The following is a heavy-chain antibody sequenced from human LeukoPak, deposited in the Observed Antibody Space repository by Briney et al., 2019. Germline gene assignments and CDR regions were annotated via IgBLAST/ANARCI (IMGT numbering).Heavy chain of an antibody. D-gene: IGHD3-22*01. CDR1: GYTFTSYG. Sequence: GASVKVSCKASGYTFTSYGISWVRQAPGQGLEWMGWISAYNGNTNYAQKLQGRVTMTTDTSTSTAYMELRSLRSDDTAVYYCARDWSGDSSGGYPFDYWGQGTLVTVSS. V-gene: IGHV1-18*01. CDR3: ARDWSGDSSGGYPFDY. CDR2: ISAYNGNT. J-gene: IGHJ4*02.